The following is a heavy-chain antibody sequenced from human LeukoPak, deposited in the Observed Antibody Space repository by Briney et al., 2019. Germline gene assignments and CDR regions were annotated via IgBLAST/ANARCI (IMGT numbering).Heavy chain of an antibody. CDR1: GYTFTSYG. J-gene: IGHJ6*03. CDR2: ISAYNGNT. V-gene: IGHV1-18*01. Sequence: ASVKVSCKASGYTFTSYGISWVRQAPGQGLEWMGWISAYNGNTNYAQKLQGRVTMTTDTSTSTAYMELRSLRSDDTAVYYYARVRLSSEMGYYYYYMDVWGKGTTVTVSS. D-gene: IGHD5-24*01. CDR3: ARVRLSSEMGYYYYYMDV.